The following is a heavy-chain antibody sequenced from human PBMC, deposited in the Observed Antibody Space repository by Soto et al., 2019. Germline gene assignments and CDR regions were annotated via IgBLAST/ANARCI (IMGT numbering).Heavy chain of an antibody. Sequence: QVQLVQSGAEVKKPGASVKVSCKASGYTFTSYGISWVRQAPGQGLEWMGWINGYNGNTNHAQKLECRVTMRTDTCTGTDNMELRSLRSAASAVYYCARMGGVPYYYYGMDGWGQGTTVTVSS. CDR3: ARMGGVPYYYYGMDG. D-gene: IGHD3-16*01. CDR2: INGYNGNT. V-gene: IGHV1-18*01. J-gene: IGHJ6*02. CDR1: GYTFTSYG.